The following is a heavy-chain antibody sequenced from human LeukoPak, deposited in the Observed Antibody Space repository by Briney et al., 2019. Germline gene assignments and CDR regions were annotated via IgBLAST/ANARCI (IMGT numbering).Heavy chain of an antibody. Sequence: GRSLRLSCAASGFTFSSYAMHWVRQAPGKGLEWVAVISYDGSNKYYADSVKGRFTISRDNSKNTLYLQMNSLRAEDTAVYYCARVYKSYGDFGYWGQGTLVTVSS. D-gene: IGHD4-17*01. V-gene: IGHV3-30-3*01. CDR2: ISYDGSNK. CDR1: GFTFSSYA. J-gene: IGHJ4*02. CDR3: ARVYKSYGDFGY.